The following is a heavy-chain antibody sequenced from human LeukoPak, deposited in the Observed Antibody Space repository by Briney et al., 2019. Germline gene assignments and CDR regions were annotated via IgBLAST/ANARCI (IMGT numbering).Heavy chain of an antibody. CDR2: IYYSGST. J-gene: IGHJ4*02. CDR3: ARGRELLVDY. D-gene: IGHD1-26*01. V-gene: IGHV4-59*08. CDR1: GGSISSYY. Sequence: AETVSLTCTVSGGSISSYYWSWIGQPPGKGLEWIGYIYYSGSTNYNPSLKSRVTISVDTSKKQSSLKLSSVTAADTAVYYCARGRELLVDYWGQGPLVPVSS.